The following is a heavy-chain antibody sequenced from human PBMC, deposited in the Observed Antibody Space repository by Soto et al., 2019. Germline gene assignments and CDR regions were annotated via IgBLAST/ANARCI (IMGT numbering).Heavy chain of an antibody. Sequence: QVQLVQSGAEVKKPGASVKVSCKTSGYPFTSYGINWVRQAPGQGPEWMGWISAYNSKTSYTQKFQGRVTMTTDTSTSTAYMELRSLRSDDTAVYSCARDRLIPVTGLLHYWGQGTLVTVSS. CDR1: GYPFTSYG. D-gene: IGHD6-19*01. V-gene: IGHV1-18*01. CDR3: ARDRLIPVTGLLHY. CDR2: ISAYNSKT. J-gene: IGHJ4*02.